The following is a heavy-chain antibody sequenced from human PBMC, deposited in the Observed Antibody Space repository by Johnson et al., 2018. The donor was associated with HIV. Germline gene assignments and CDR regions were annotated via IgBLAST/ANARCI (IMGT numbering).Heavy chain of an antibody. D-gene: IGHD2-21*01. CDR1: GFTFSNAW. Sequence: VQLVESGGDLVKPGGSLRLSCAASGFTFSNAWMSWVRQAPGKGLEWVGGIKSKSDGGTTDYTAPVKGRLSISRDDSKNTLFLQMNSLKTEDTGLYYCSTFFVVGTETVAFDIWGQGTLVTVSS. V-gene: IGHV3-15*01. J-gene: IGHJ3*02. CDR2: IKSKSDGGTT. CDR3: STFFVVGTETVAFDI.